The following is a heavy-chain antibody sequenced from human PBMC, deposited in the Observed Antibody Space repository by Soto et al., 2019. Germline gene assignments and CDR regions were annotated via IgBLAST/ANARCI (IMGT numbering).Heavy chain of an antibody. J-gene: IGHJ6*02. V-gene: IGHV3-15*07. CDR3: SAELQQPL. D-gene: IGHD6-13*01. CDR2: IKSQTDGGTT. CDR1: GFTFSSSY. Sequence: EVQLVESGGGLVKPGESLRLSCAASGFTFSSSYMSWVRQAPGKGLEWVGRIKSQTDGGTTDYAAPVKGRFIISRDVSKNTLYLQMNRLKTEDTAVYYCSAELQQPLWGPGTTVTVSS.